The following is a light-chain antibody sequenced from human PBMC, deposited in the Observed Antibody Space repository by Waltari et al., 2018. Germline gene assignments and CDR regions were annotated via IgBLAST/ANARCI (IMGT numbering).Light chain of an antibody. V-gene: IGKV1-5*03. CDR3: QQYNTYSS. CDR1: QSISNY. CDR2: KAS. J-gene: IGKJ2*03. Sequence: DIQMTQSPSTVSASVGDTITITCRASQSISNYLAWYQQKPGKAPKLLIYKASSSCSGVPSRFSGSGSGTEFTLTISSLQPDDSATYYCQQYNTYSSFGQGSKLEI.